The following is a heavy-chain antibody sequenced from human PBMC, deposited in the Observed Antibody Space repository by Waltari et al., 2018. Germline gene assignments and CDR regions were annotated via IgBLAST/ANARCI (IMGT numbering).Heavy chain of an antibody. CDR2: ISSSGSTI. CDR1: GFTFSSYE. J-gene: IGHJ6*02. Sequence: EVQLVESGGGLVQPGGSLRLSCAASGFTFSSYELNWVRRAPGKGLEWVSYISSSGSTIYYADSVKGRFTISRDNAKNSLYLQMNSLRAEDTAVYYCARDLNRLVLGMDVWGQGTTVTVSS. CDR3: ARDLNRLVLGMDV. V-gene: IGHV3-48*03. D-gene: IGHD6-6*01.